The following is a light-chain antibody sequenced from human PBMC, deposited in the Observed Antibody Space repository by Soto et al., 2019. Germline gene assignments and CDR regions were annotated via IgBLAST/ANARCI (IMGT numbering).Light chain of an antibody. J-gene: IGKJ3*01. Sequence: DIQMTQSHSTLSASVGDRVTITCRASQSISSWLAWYQQKPGKAPKLLIYKASSLESGVPSRFSGSGSGTEFTLTICSLQPDDFATYYCQQYNSYSPLTFGPGTKVDIK. V-gene: IGKV1-5*03. CDR1: QSISSW. CDR2: KAS. CDR3: QQYNSYSPLT.